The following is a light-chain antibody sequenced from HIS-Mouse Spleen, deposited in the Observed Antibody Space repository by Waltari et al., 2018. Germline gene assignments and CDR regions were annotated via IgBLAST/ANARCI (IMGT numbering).Light chain of an antibody. CDR1: QSLLHSNGYNY. CDR3: MQALQTPRT. J-gene: IGKJ2*01. CDR2: LGS. Sequence: DIVMPQSPLSLPVTPGEPASISCRSSQSLLHSNGYNYLDWYLQKPGQSPQLLIYLGSNRASGVPDRFSDSGSGTDFTLKISRVEAEDVGVYYCMQALQTPRTFGQGTKLEIK. V-gene: IGKV2-28*01.